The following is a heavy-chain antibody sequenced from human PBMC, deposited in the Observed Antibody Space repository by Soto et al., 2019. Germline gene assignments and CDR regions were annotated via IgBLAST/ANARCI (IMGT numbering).Heavy chain of an antibody. CDR3: ARDILSGGAYPDS. CDR1: GFSLSTYT. Sequence: GFLRLSCAASGFSLSTYTMIWVRQAPGKGLEWISSISSGSSYIYYAGSVKGRFTISRDNAKNSLFLQMNSLRADDTAVYYWARDILSGGAYPDSWGQGTKVTVSS. V-gene: IGHV3-21*01. D-gene: IGHD3-10*01. J-gene: IGHJ5*01. CDR2: ISSGSSYI.